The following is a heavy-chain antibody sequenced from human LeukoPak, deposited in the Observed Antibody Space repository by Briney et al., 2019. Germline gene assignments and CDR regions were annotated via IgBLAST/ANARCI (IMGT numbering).Heavy chain of an antibody. CDR1: GFTFSSYA. V-gene: IGHV3-30-3*01. CDR2: ISYDGSDK. Sequence: PGGSLRLSCAAPGFTFSSYAMHWVRQAPGKGLEWVAVISYDGSDKYYADSVKGRFTISRDNSKNTLYLQMNSLRAEDTAVYYCARRSTRNYDFWSGYSYGMDVWGQGTTVTVSS. J-gene: IGHJ6*02. CDR3: ARRSTRNYDFWSGYSYGMDV. D-gene: IGHD3-3*01.